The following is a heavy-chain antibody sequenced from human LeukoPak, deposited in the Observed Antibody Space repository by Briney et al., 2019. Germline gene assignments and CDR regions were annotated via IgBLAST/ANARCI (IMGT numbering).Heavy chain of an antibody. V-gene: IGHV1-69*13. J-gene: IGHJ5*02. Sequence: GASVKVSCKASGGTFSSYAISWVRQAPGQGLEWMGGIIPIFGTANYAQKFQGRVTITADESTGTAYMELSSLRSEDTAVYYCAREVGLGKGWFDPWGQGTLVTVSS. CDR2: IIPIFGTA. CDR1: GGTFSSYA. CDR3: AREVGLGKGWFDP. D-gene: IGHD7-27*01.